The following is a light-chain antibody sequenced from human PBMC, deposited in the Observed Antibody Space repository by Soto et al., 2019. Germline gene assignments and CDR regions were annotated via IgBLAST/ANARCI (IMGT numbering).Light chain of an antibody. Sequence: EIVLTQSPATLSLSPGERATLSCRASQSISTYLAWYQQKPGQAPRLLIYDASNRATGIPARFSGSGSATDFTLTISSLEPEDFAVYYGQQRSNWPRTFGQGTKVEIK. CDR2: DAS. V-gene: IGKV3-11*01. CDR1: QSISTY. J-gene: IGKJ1*01. CDR3: QQRSNWPRT.